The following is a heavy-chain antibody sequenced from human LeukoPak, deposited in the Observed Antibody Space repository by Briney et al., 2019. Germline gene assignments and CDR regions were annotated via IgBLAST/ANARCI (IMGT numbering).Heavy chain of an antibody. J-gene: IGHJ4*02. Sequence: PGGSLRLSCAASGFIFDDYAMHWVRQAPGKGLEWVSGISWDSDSIDYADSVKGRFTISRDNAKNSLYLQMNSLRAEDMALYYCAKTGRAYGGNSESSEDYWGQGTLVTVSS. CDR1: GFIFDDYA. CDR2: ISWDSDSI. V-gene: IGHV3-9*03. D-gene: IGHD4-23*01. CDR3: AKTGRAYGGNSESSEDY.